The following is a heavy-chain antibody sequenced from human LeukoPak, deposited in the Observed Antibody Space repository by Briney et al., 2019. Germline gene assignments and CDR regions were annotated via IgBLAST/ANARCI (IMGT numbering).Heavy chain of an antibody. J-gene: IGHJ2*01. V-gene: IGHV3-13*01. Sequence: PGGPLRLSCAASGFTFSKDDFHWVRQAPGKGLEGAEAIGVTGDTYYADSVKGRFTISREDAANSLYLQMRSLGAGDTALYYCTKEFCGSRAACAGGSYYDFWGRGALVTVSS. CDR3: TKEFCGSRAACAGGSYYDF. CDR1: GFTFSKDD. CDR2: IGVTGDT. D-gene: IGHD2-15*01.